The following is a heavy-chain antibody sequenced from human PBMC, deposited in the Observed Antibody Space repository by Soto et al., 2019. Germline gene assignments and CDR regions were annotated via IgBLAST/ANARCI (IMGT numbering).Heavy chain of an antibody. CDR2: IRSKANNYAT. Sequence: EVQLVESGGGLVQPGGALKLSCAASGFTFSGSAVHWVRQASGKGLEWVGRIRSKANNYATGYAASVKGRVIISREDSKNTAYLQISSLRTEDTAVYYCTTRIAVPGTEDVFEMWGQGTMVTVSS. D-gene: IGHD6-19*01. V-gene: IGHV3-73*01. CDR3: TTRIAVPGTEDVFEM. CDR1: GFTFSGSA. J-gene: IGHJ3*02.